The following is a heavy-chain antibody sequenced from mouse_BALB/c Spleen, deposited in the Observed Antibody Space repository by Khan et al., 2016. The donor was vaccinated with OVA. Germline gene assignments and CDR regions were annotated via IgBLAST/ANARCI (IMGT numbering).Heavy chain of an antibody. CDR2: ISRVGDYT. V-gene: IGHV5-6*01. CDR1: GFTFSSYS. J-gene: IGHJ3*01. CDR3: ANHLTGSFVY. D-gene: IGHD4-1*01. Sequence: EVELVESGGDLVKPGGSLKLSCAASGFTFSSYSMSWVRQTPDKRLEWVTTISRVGDYTYYPDSVKGRFTFSRDNAKTTLYLQMSSLKSEDTAMYYCANHLTGSFVYWGQGTLVTVSA.